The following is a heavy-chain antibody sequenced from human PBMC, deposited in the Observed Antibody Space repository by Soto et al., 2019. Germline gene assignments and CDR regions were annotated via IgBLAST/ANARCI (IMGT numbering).Heavy chain of an antibody. D-gene: IGHD1-26*01. V-gene: IGHV2-26*01. CDR1: GFSLSKARMG. J-gene: IGHJ4*02. CDR3: ARALREGLPIYYFDS. Sequence: QVTLKESGPVLVKPTETLTLTCTGSGFSLSKARMGVSWIRQPPGKALEWLAHIFWNDERSYNTSLKSRLTISRDTSKSQVVLTMTNVDPVDTGTYFCARALREGLPIYYFDSWGQGTLVTVSS. CDR2: IFWNDER.